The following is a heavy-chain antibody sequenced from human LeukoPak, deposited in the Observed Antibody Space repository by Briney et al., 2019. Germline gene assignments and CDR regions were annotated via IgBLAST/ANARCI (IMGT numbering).Heavy chain of an antibody. CDR3: ATVVGSGYAGPFDY. CDR1: GFTFSSYS. J-gene: IGHJ4*02. V-gene: IGHV3-21*01. CDR2: ISSSSSYI. D-gene: IGHD5-12*01. Sequence: AGGSLRLSCAASGFTFSSYSMNWVRQAPGKGLEWVSSISSSSSYIYYADSVKGRFTISRDNAKNSLYLQMNSLRAEDTAVYYCATVVGSGYAGPFDYWGQGTLVTVSS.